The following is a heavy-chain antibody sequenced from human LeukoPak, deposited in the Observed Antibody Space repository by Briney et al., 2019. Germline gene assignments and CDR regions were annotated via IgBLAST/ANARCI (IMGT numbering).Heavy chain of an antibody. J-gene: IGHJ4*02. V-gene: IGHV3-15*01. CDR1: GFSFRNTW. Sequence: PGGSLRLSCAASGFSFRNTWRSWVRQSPGRGLEWVGRIKSNTDGGATVYSAPVKGRFIISRDYSKNTLYLQMDSLKAEDTALYYCATDAYLLFGEFAYWGQGILVTVSS. CDR3: ATDAYLLFGEFAY. D-gene: IGHD3-10*01. CDR2: IKSNTDGGAT.